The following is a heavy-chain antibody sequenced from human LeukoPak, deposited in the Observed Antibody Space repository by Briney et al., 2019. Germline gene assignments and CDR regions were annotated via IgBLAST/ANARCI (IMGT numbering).Heavy chain of an antibody. D-gene: IGHD3-10*01. J-gene: IGHJ6*02. CDR3: ARGYYFLYYYGMDV. CDR1: GGSFSGYY. CDR2: INHTGST. V-gene: IGHV4-34*01. Sequence: SETLSLTCAVYGGSFSGYYWSWIRQPPGKGLEWIGEINHTGSTNYNPSLKSRVTISVDTSKNQFSLKLSSVTAADTAVYYCARGYYFLYYYGMDVWGQGTTVTVSS.